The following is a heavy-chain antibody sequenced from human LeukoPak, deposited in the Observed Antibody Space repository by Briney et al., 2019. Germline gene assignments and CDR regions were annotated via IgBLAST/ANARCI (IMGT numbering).Heavy chain of an antibody. Sequence: PGGSLRLSCAASGFTFSSYWMSWVRQAPGKGLEWVANIKQDGSEKHYVHSVKGRFTISRDNAKNSLYLQMNSLRDEDTAVYYCGYSSGWIFDFWGQGTQVTVSS. CDR1: GFTFSSYW. CDR2: IKQDGSEK. CDR3: GYSSGWIFDF. J-gene: IGHJ4*02. D-gene: IGHD6-19*01. V-gene: IGHV3-7*01.